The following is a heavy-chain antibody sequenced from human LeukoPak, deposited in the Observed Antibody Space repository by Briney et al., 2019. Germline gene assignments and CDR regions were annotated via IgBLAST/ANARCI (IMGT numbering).Heavy chain of an antibody. Sequence: PSETLSLTCTVSGDSITSYYWSWIRQPPGKGLEWIGYIYYSGSTNYNPSPKSRVTISLDTSKSQFSLKLSSVTAADTAVYYCARTEYYFDYWGQGTLVTVSS. CDR2: IYYSGST. CDR1: GDSITSYY. V-gene: IGHV4-59*01. D-gene: IGHD3-10*01. CDR3: ARTEYYFDY. J-gene: IGHJ4*02.